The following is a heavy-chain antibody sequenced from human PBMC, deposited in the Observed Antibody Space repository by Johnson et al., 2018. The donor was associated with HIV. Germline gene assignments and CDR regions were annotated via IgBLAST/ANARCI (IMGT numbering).Heavy chain of an antibody. Sequence: VQLVESGRGLVQPGGSLRLSCAASGFTFSSYAMSWVRQAPGNGLEWVSAISGSGGDTYYLGSVKGRFTISRDNSKNTLYLQMNSLRAEETAVYYCARGIAVSNWVDIWGQGTMVTVSS. CDR1: GFTFSSYA. V-gene: IGHV3-23*04. CDR3: ARGIAVSNWVDI. D-gene: IGHD6-19*01. CDR2: ISGSGGDT. J-gene: IGHJ3*02.